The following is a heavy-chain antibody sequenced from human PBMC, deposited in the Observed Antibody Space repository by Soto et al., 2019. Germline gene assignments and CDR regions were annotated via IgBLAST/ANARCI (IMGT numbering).Heavy chain of an antibody. CDR2: IYYSGST. J-gene: IGHJ5*02. V-gene: IGHV4-30-4*01. Sequence: QVQLQESGPGLVKPSQTLSLTCTVSGGSISSGDYYWSWIRQPPGKGLEWIGYIYYSGSTYYNPSLKGRVTISVDTSKNQCSLKLGPVTAADTAVYYCARVPVTTTPRNWFDPWGQGTLVTVSS. CDR3: ARVPVTTTPRNWFDP. CDR1: GGSISSGDYY. D-gene: IGHD4-4*01.